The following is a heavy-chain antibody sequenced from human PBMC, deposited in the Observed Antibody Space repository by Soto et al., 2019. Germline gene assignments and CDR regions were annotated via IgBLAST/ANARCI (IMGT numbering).Heavy chain of an antibody. CDR1: GGSISSYY. V-gene: IGHV4-59*01. CDR2: IYYSGST. J-gene: IGHJ6*02. CDR3: ARSGLTGYYYYYGMDV. Sequence: PSETLSLTCTVSGGSISSYYWSWIRQPPGKGLEWIGYIYYSGSTNYNPSLKSRVTISVDTSKNQFSLKLSSVTAADTAVYYCARSGLTGYYYYYGMDVWGQGTTVTV. D-gene: IGHD3-9*01.